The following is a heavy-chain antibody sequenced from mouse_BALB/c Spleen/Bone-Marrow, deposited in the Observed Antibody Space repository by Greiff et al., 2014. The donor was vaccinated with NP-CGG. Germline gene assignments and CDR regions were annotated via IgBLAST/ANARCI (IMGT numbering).Heavy chain of an antibody. CDR3: AKGHYGSSPFAY. Sequence: QVQLKESGPSLVQPSQSLSITCTVSGFSLTNYGIYWVRQSPGKGLEWLGVIWRGGTTNYNAAFMSRLSITKDNSKNQVFFKMNSLQADDTAIFYCAKGHYGSSPFAYWGQGTLVTVSA. V-gene: IGHV2-5-1*01. J-gene: IGHJ3*01. CDR2: IWRGGTT. D-gene: IGHD1-1*01. CDR1: GFSLTNYG.